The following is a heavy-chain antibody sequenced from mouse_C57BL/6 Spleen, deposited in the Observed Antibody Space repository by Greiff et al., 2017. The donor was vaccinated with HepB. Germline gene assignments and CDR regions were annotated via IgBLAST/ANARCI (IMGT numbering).Heavy chain of an antibody. J-gene: IGHJ2*01. V-gene: IGHV1-61*01. CDR2: IYPSDSET. CDR1: GYTFTSYW. D-gene: IGHD3-2*02. CDR3: ARGDSAGPRGYFDY. Sequence: QVQLQQPGAELVRPGSSVKLSCKASGYTFTSYWMDWVKQRPGQGLEWIGNIYPSDSETHYNQKFKDKATLTVDKSSSTAYMQLSSLTSEDSAVYYCARGDSAGPRGYFDYWGQGTTLTVSS.